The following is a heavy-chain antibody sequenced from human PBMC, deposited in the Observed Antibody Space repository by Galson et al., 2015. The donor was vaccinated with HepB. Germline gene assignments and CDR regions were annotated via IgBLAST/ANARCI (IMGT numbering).Heavy chain of an antibody. CDR1: GFTFSAYA. D-gene: IGHD3-16*01. V-gene: IGHV3-30*04. CDR2: LSSHGDNE. J-gene: IGHJ4*02. CDR3: ARTFYFDY. Sequence: SLRLSCAASGFTFSAYALHWVRQAPGKGLEWVAVLSSHGDNEYYADSVKGRFTISRDNFENTVYLQMHSLRVEDTAVYYCARTFYFDYWGQGTLVTVSS.